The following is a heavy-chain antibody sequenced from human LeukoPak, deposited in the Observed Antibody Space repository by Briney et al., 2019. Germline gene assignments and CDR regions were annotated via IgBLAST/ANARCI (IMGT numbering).Heavy chain of an antibody. CDR2: IRFDGINK. V-gene: IGHV3-30*02. CDR3: ARTYCSSTSCYWHPSDY. J-gene: IGHJ4*02. D-gene: IGHD2-2*01. CDR1: GFIFSSYG. Sequence: GGSLRLSCAASGFIFSSYGMHWVRQAPGKGLEWVAFIRFDGINKYYADSVKGRFTISRDNSKNTLYLQMNSLRAEDTAVYYCARTYCSSTSCYWHPSDYWGQGSLVTASS.